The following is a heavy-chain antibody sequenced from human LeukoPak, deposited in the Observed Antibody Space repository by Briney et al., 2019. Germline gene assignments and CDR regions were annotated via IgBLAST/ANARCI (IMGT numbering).Heavy chain of an antibody. V-gene: IGHV4-38-2*01. CDR2: VYHSGTT. J-gene: IGHJ5*02. D-gene: IGHD2/OR15-2a*01. CDR3: GTTSTRPLDP. CDR1: GHSVSSGYY. Sequence: SETLSLTCAVSGHSVSSGYYWGWIRQAPGKGLEWIGNVYHSGTTYYNPSLKSRVTISIDTSKNQFSLKLSSVTAADTAVYYCGTTSTRPLDPCGQGTLVTVSS.